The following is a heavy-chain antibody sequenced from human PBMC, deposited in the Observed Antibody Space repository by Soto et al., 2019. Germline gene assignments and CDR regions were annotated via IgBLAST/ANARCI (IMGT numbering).Heavy chain of an antibody. CDR2: ISSGSSYI. CDR3: ARDILSGGAYPDS. D-gene: IGHD3-10*01. Sequence: PGGSLRLSCAASGFTFSTYTMNWVRQAPGKGREWISSISSGSSYIYYAGSVKGRFTISRDNAKNSLFLQMNSLRADDTAVYYCARDILSGGAYPDSWGQGTKVTVYS. V-gene: IGHV3-21*01. CDR1: GFTFSTYT. J-gene: IGHJ5*01.